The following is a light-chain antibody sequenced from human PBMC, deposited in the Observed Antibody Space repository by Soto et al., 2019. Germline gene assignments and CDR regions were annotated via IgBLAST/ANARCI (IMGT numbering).Light chain of an antibody. J-gene: IGKJ2*01. Sequence: DIQMTQSPSSLSASVGDRVTITCRASQSISSYLNWYQQKPGKAPKLLIYAASSLQSGVPSRFSGSGSGTDFTLTISXLQPEDFATYYCQQSYSTPYPFGQGTK. CDR2: AAS. CDR3: QQSYSTPYP. V-gene: IGKV1-39*01. CDR1: QSISSY.